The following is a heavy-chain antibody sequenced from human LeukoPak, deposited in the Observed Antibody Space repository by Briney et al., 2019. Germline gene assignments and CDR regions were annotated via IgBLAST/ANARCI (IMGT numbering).Heavy chain of an antibody. CDR1: GGSISSGGYY. Sequence: SQTLSLTCTVSGGSISSGGYYWSWIRQHPGKGLEWIGYIYYSGSTYYNPSLKSRVTISVDTSKNQFSLKLSSVTAADTAVYYCARGVPIAARLYYYYMDVWGKGTTVTVSS. CDR3: ARGVPIAARLYYYYMDV. V-gene: IGHV4-31*03. J-gene: IGHJ6*03. CDR2: IYYSGST. D-gene: IGHD6-6*01.